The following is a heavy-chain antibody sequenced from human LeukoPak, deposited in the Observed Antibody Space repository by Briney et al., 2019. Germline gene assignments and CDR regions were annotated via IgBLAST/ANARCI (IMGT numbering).Heavy chain of an antibody. CDR2: ISAYNGNT. Sequence: GASVKVSCKASGYTFTSYGISWVRQAPGQGLEWMGWISAYNGNTNYAQKLQGRVTMTTDTSTSTAYMELRSLRSVDTAVYYCARETYYYDSSGYLDYWGQGTLVTVSS. D-gene: IGHD3-22*01. V-gene: IGHV1-18*01. CDR3: ARETYYYDSSGYLDY. CDR1: GYTFTSYG. J-gene: IGHJ4*02.